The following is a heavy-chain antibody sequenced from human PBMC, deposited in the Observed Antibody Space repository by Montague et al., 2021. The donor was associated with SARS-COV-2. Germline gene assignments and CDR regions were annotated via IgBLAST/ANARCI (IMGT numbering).Heavy chain of an antibody. V-gene: IGHV4-39*01. D-gene: IGHD3-9*01. CDR3: ARSELYYDLLTGFSESYYFDY. Sequence: SETLSLTCSVSGDSIGSRHTYWGWIRQPPGKGLEWIGCVAYSGSTYYNPSLQRRVTISVDTSKSQFSLKLNPVTAADTAVYYCARSELYYDLLTGFSESYYFDYWGQGTLATVSS. CDR2: VAYSGST. CDR1: GDSIGSRHTY. J-gene: IGHJ4*02.